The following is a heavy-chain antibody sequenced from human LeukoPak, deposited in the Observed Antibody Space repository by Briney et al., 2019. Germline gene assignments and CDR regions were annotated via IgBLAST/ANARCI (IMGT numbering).Heavy chain of an antibody. CDR3: ARSHYSGYYETSFDP. CDR2: ISAYNNNT. J-gene: IGHJ5*02. CDR1: GYTFTAYG. V-gene: IGHV1-18*01. D-gene: IGHD3-22*01. Sequence: ASVKVSCKTSGYTFTAYGISWARQAPGQGLQWMGWISAYNNNTNYAQTLQDRLTMTTDTSTRTAYMELRSLRSDDTAMYYCARSHYSGYYETSFDPWGQGTLVTVSS.